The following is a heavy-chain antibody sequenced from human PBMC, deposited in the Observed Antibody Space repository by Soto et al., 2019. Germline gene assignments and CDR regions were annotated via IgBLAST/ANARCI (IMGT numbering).Heavy chain of an antibody. CDR3: ARCPAGMITGPDYYYYGMDV. Sequence: SVKVSCKASGGTFSSYAISWVRQARGQGLEWMGGIISIFGRANYTQTFQGRVTITAGESTSTADMELNSLRYEDTAVYYCARCPAGMITGPDYYYYGMDVWGQGTTVTVSS. J-gene: IGHJ6*02. CDR2: IISIFGRA. V-gene: IGHV1-69*13. CDR1: GGTFSSYA. D-gene: IGHD3-16*01.